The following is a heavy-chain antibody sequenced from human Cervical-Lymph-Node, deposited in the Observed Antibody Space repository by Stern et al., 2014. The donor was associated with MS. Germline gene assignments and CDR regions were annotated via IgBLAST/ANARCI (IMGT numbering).Heavy chain of an antibody. D-gene: IGHD6-19*01. CDR1: GDSISTRSDY. V-gene: IGHV4-39*01. CDR2: IQDTGPP. J-gene: IGHJ4*02. Sequence: QLQLQESGPGLVKPSETLSLTCTVSGDSISTRSDYWAWIRQAPGEGLEWIVTIQDTGPPYYTSSLRSRVPISVDTSKRQFSLRLSSVTAADTALYYCARQHSSGWYDYWGQGTLVTVSS. CDR3: ARQHSSGWYDY.